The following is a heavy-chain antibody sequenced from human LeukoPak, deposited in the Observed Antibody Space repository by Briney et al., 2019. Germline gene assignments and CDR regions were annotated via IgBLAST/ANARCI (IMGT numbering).Heavy chain of an antibody. CDR3: ARHTVMVRGGNWED. J-gene: IGHJ4*02. CDR1: GYSFTSYW. V-gene: IGHV5-10-1*01. Sequence: GEALKISCKGSGYSFTSYWIGWGRQMPGKGLEWMGRIDPSDSYTNYSPSFQGHVTISADKSISTAYLQWSSLKASDTAMYYCARHTVMVRGGNWEDWGQGTLVTVSS. D-gene: IGHD3-10*01. CDR2: IDPSDSYT.